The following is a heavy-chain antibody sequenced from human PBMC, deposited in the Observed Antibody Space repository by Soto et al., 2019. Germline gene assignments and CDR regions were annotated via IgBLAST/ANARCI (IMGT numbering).Heavy chain of an antibody. V-gene: IGHV3-7*03. Sequence: GSLRLSCGVSGFTFSDYWMTWVRQAPGKGLEWVANIKQDGSEKSYVDSVKGRFTISRENAKSSLYLQMNSLRVEDTAIYYCARERGSRSLDVWGQGTTVTVSS. CDR3: ARERGSRSLDV. CDR1: GFTFSDYW. CDR2: IKQDGSEK. D-gene: IGHD3-10*01. J-gene: IGHJ6*02.